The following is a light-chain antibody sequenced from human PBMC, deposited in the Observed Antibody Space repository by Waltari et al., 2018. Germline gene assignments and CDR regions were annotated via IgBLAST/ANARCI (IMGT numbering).Light chain of an antibody. CDR1: QFLKTY. CDR2: DSS. Sequence: DIQLPQSPSSLSASIGDRVTITCRARQFLKTYLNWYQHKPGEAPKLLMYDSSTLQSGVPSRFSGSGSGTDFTLTISSLQPEDIATYYCQHSFGNPPWTFGRGTKV. J-gene: IGKJ1*01. CDR3: QHSFGNPPWT. V-gene: IGKV1-39*01.